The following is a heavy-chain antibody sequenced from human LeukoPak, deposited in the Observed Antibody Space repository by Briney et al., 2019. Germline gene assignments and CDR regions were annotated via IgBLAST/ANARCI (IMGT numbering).Heavy chain of an antibody. CDR1: GGTFSSYA. CDR3: ARGAEWGSYSGCDY. CDR2: IIPIFGTA. J-gene: IGHJ4*02. D-gene: IGHD1-26*01. V-gene: IGHV1-69*13. Sequence: SVKVSCKASGGTFSSYAISWVRQAPGQGLEWMGGIIPIFGTANYAQKFQGRVTITADESTSTAYMELSSLRSEDTAVYYCARGAEWGSYSGCDYWGQGTLVTVSS.